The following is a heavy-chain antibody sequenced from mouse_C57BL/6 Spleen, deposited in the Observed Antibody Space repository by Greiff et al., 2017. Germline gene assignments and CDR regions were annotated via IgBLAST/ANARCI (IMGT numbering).Heavy chain of an antibody. D-gene: IGHD2-10*01. V-gene: IGHV1-55*01. CDR1: GYTFTSYW. CDR2: IYPGSGST. CDR3: ARRGLLWHFDY. Sequence: QVHVKQPGAELVKPGASVKMSCKASGYTFTSYWITWVKQRPGQGLEWIGDIYPGSGSTNYNEKFKSKATLTVDTSSSTAYMQLSSLTSEDSAVYYCARRGLLWHFDYWGQGTTLTVSS. J-gene: IGHJ2*01.